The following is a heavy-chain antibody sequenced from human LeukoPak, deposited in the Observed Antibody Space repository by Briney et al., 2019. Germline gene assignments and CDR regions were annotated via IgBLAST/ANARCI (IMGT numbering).Heavy chain of an antibody. CDR1: GFTFSSYA. D-gene: IGHD1-26*01. CDR2: ISYDRSNK. Sequence: GGSLRLSCAASGFTFSSYAMHWVRQAPGKGLEWVAVISYDRSNKYYADSVKGRFTISRDNSKNTLYLQMNSLRAEDTAVYYCAKDIEGRYYYYGMDVWGQGTTVTVSS. J-gene: IGHJ6*02. CDR3: AKDIEGRYYYYGMDV. V-gene: IGHV3-30-3*01.